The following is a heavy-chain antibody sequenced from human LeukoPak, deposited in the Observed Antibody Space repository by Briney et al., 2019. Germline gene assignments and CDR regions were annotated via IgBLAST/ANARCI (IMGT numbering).Heavy chain of an antibody. D-gene: IGHD3-22*01. CDR2: INHSGST. Sequence: SETLSLTCAVYGGSFSGYYWSWIRQPPGKGLEWIGEINHSGSTNYNPSLKSRVTISVDTSKNQFSLKLSSVTAADTAVYYCARAFSYYDSSGYYVDWGQGTLVTVPS. J-gene: IGHJ4*02. V-gene: IGHV4-34*01. CDR3: ARAFSYYDSSGYYVD. CDR1: GGSFSGYY.